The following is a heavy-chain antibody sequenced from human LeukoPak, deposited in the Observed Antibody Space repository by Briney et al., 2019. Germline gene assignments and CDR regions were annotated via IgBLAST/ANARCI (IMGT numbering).Heavy chain of an antibody. CDR3: AKDRRSGSYYGTFAY. Sequence: GGSLRLSRAASGFTFSSYAMSWVRQAPGKGLEWVSAISGSGGSTYYADSVKGRFTISRDNSKNTLYLQMNSLRAEDTAVYYCAKDRRSGSYYGTFAYWGQGTLVTVSS. CDR2: ISGSGGST. J-gene: IGHJ4*02. CDR1: GFTFSSYA. D-gene: IGHD1-26*01. V-gene: IGHV3-23*01.